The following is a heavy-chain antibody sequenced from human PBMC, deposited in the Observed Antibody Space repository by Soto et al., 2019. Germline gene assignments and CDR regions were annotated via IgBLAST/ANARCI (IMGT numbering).Heavy chain of an antibody. Sequence: SETLSLTCTVSGGSISSFYWSWIQPPAGKRQEWFERIYSGVSNNFNALMKSRATMSVDSSKNQFSVLISSVTAADTAMYCCTRVRSRWVYWGQGTLVTVSS. D-gene: IGHD1-26*01. J-gene: IGHJ4*02. CDR3: TRVRSRWVY. CDR2: IYSGVSN. V-gene: IGHV4-4*07. CDR1: GGSISSFY.